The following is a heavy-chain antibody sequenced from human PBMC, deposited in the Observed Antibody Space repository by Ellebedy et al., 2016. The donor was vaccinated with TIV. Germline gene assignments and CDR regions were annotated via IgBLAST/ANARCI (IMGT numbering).Heavy chain of an antibody. D-gene: IGHD1-14*01. V-gene: IGHV3-30*18. CDR1: GFTFSSYG. Sequence: GESLKISXEASGFTFSSYGIHWVRQAPGKGLEWVSVISFDGTTKYYADSVKGRFTISRDTSKNTLYLQMDSLRTEDTAVYYCAKGPGTASFFEYWGQGTLVTVSS. CDR2: ISFDGTTK. CDR3: AKGPGTASFFEY. J-gene: IGHJ4*02.